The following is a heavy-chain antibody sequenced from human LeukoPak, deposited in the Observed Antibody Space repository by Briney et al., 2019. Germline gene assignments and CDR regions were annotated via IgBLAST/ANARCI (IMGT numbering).Heavy chain of an antibody. CDR3: ARDRARSAMAREFQH. D-gene: IGHD2-2*01. CDR1: GYSLTSYG. Sequence: ASVKVSCKASGYSLTSYGFSWVRQAPGQGLEWMGWISAYNGHTEYAQKFQGRVTMTTDTSTSTAYMELRSLRSDDTAVYFCARDRARSAMAREFQHWGQGTQVTVSS. V-gene: IGHV1-18*01. J-gene: IGHJ1*01. CDR2: ISAYNGHT.